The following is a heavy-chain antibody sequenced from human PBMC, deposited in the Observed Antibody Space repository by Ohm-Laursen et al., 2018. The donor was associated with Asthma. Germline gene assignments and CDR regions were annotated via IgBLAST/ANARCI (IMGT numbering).Heavy chain of an antibody. CDR1: GFSFSRSA. Sequence: SLRLSCTASGFSFSRSAMNWVRQAPGKGLEWVSAISGSGGSTYYADSVKGRFTISRDNSKNTLYLQMNSLRAEDTAVYYCAAQYYDILTGYTLDYWGQGTLVTVSS. V-gene: IGHV3-23*01. D-gene: IGHD3-9*01. J-gene: IGHJ4*02. CDR3: AAQYYDILTGYTLDY. CDR2: ISGSGGST.